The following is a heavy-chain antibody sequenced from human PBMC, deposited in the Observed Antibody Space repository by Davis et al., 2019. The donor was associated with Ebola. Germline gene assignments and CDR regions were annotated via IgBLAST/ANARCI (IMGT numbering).Heavy chain of an antibody. CDR1: GGSISSYY. J-gene: IGHJ4*02. CDR3: ARVGCSGGSCYHGLDY. D-gene: IGHD2-15*01. Sequence: GSLRLSCTVSGGSISSYYWSWIRQPPGKGLEWIGYIYYSGSTNYNPSLKSRVTISVDTSKNQFSLKLSSVTAADTAVYYCARVGCSGGSCYHGLDYWGQGTLVTVSS. CDR2: IYYSGST. V-gene: IGHV4-59*01.